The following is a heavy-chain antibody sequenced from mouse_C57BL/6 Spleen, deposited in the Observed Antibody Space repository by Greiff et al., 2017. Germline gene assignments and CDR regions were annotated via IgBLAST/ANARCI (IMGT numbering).Heavy chain of an antibody. V-gene: IGHV1-15*01. CDR1: GYTFTDYE. J-gene: IGHJ2*01. CDR3: TCDTTVLEDYYFDY. D-gene: IGHD1-1*01. CDR2: IDPETGGT. Sequence: QVQLQQSGAELVRPGASVTLSCKASGYTFTDYEMHWVKQTPVHGLEWIGAIDPETGGTAYNQKFKGKAILTADTYSSTAYMELRSLTSEESAVYYCTCDTTVLEDYYFDYWGQGTTLTGST.